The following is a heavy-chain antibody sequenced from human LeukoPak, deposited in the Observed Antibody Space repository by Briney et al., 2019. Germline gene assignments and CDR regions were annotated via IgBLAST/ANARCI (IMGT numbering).Heavy chain of an antibody. V-gene: IGHV3-23*01. CDR3: AKDLSFGWYYFDY. D-gene: IGHD2-15*01. J-gene: IGHJ4*02. CDR2: ISGSGGST. Sequence: GGSLRLSCAASGFTFSSYAMSWVRQAPGKGLEWVSAISGSGGSTYYADSVKGRFTISRDNSKNTLYLQLNSLRAEDTAVYYCAKDLSFGWYYFDYWGQGTLVTVSS. CDR1: GFTFSSYA.